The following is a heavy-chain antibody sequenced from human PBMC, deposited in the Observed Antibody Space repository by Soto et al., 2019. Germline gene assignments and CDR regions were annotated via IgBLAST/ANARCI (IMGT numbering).Heavy chain of an antibody. CDR2: ISGSGSSA. CDR3: AKTASNSGSYYGPNS. D-gene: IGHD1-26*01. Sequence: GGSLRLSCAASGFTFSYYAMSWVRQAPGKGLEWVSAISGSGSSAYHADSVKGRFTISRDNSKNTLYLQMNSLRVEDTAIYYCAKTASNSGSYYGPNSWGQGTLVTVSS. CDR1: GFTFSYYA. V-gene: IGHV3-23*01. J-gene: IGHJ4*02.